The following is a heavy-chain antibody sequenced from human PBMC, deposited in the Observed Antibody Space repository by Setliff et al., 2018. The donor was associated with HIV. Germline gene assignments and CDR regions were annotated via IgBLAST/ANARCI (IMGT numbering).Heavy chain of an antibody. D-gene: IGHD6-13*01. Sequence: SETLSLTCTVSGDSISSYYWSWIRQPPGKGLEWIGEINHSGSTHYNPSLKSRFTISVDTSKNQFSLKVNSVTAADTAVYYCARGARLLAGYSDRWDYYYMAVWGKGTTVTVSS. CDR3: ARGARLLAGYSDRWDYYYMAV. V-gene: IGHV4-34*01. J-gene: IGHJ6*03. CDR1: GDSISSYY. CDR2: INHSGST.